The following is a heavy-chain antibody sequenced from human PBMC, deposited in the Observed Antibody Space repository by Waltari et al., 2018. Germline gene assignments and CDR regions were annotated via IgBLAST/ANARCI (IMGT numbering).Heavy chain of an antibody. CDR2: VSGSGESP. Sequence: VQLVESGGGVVQPGGSLRLSCTASGFKFSNFARHWVRQTPDRGLEWVSSVSGSGESPNYADSVKGRFTISKDISKNTVHLQMSSLRDEDTAVYYCAKGSDFDFWSVTDHWGQGTRVTVSS. D-gene: IGHD3-3*01. CDR1: GFKFSNFA. J-gene: IGHJ4*02. V-gene: IGHV3-23*04. CDR3: AKGSDFDFWSVTDH.